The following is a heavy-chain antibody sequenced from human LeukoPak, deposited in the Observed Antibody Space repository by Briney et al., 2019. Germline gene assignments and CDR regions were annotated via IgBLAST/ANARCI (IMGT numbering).Heavy chain of an antibody. CDR3: ARDLMGIAYRGAFYY. J-gene: IGHJ4*02. Sequence: GGTLRLSCAASGFTFSTHGMSWVRLAPGKGLEWVSGFSGSGATTYYADSVKGRFTISRDNSENTLYLQMNSLRAEDTAVYYCARDLMGIAYRGAFYYWGQGTLVTVSS. CDR1: GFTFSTHG. CDR2: FSGSGATT. V-gene: IGHV3-23*01. D-gene: IGHD6-13*01.